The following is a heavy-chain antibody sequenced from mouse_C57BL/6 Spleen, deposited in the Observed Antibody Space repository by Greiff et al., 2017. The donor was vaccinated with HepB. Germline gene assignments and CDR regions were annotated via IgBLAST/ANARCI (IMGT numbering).Heavy chain of an antibody. D-gene: IGHD2-3*01. J-gene: IGHJ4*01. V-gene: IGHV5-17*01. CDR2: ISSGSSTI. CDR1: GFTFSDYG. Sequence: EVQLVESGGGLVKPGGSLKLSCAASGFTFSDYGMHWVRQAPEKGLEWVAYISSGSSTIYYAETVKGRFTISRDNAKNTLFLQMTSLRSEDTAMYYCARRDGYSYYYAMDYWGQGTSVTVSS. CDR3: ARRDGYSYYYAMDY.